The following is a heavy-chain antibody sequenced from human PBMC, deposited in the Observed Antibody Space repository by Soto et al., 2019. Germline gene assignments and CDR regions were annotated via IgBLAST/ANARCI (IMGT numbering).Heavy chain of an antibody. Sequence: EVHLLESGGGLVHPGESLRLSCGASGFTFSSCVMTWVSQAPGKGLAWVSCITDSGTGTYYADSVKGRFTISRDNSKNTMYLQMNNLRAEDTGVYYCAKGLINGRWYAEDWGQGTLVTVSS. CDR2: ITDSGTGT. CDR3: AKGLINGRWYAED. V-gene: IGHV3-23*01. CDR1: GFTFSSCV. J-gene: IGHJ4*02. D-gene: IGHD6-13*01.